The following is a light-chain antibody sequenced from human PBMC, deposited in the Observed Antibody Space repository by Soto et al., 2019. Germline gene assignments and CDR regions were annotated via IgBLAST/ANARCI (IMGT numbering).Light chain of an antibody. V-gene: IGKV1-39*01. CDR1: QSISNH. J-gene: IGKJ1*01. CDR3: QQSYSSPPT. Sequence: DIQMTQSPSSLSASVEDRVIITCRASQSISNHLNWYQQKPGKAPKLLIFAASSLQSGVPSRFSGSRSGPDFTLTISSLQAEDFATYYCQQSYSSPPTFGQGTKGEIK. CDR2: AAS.